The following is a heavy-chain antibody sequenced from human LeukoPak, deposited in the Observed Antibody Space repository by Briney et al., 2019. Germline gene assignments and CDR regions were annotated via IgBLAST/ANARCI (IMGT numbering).Heavy chain of an antibody. V-gene: IGHV3-30*03. CDR1: GFTFSTSG. J-gene: IGHJ3*02. CDR2: ISHDGNNR. Sequence: PGGSLRLSCAASGFTFSTSGMHWVRQAPGKGLEWVAVISHDGNNRLYAVSVKGRFTISRDNSRHTLDLQMNSLRAEDTAVYYCAADRPPRAFDIWGQGTMVTVSS. CDR3: AADRPPRAFDI.